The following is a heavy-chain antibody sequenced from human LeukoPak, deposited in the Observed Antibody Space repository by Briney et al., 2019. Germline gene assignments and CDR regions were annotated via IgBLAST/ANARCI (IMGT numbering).Heavy chain of an antibody. J-gene: IGHJ4*02. D-gene: IGHD3-3*01. CDR1: GGSISSGGYS. CDR3: ARDGLGVAPPY. V-gene: IGHV4-30-2*01. CDR2: IYHSGST. Sequence: PSETLSLTCAVSGGSISSGGYSWSWIRQPPGKGLEWIGYIYHSGSTYYNPSLKSRVTISVDRSKNQFPLKLSSVTAADTAVYYCARDGLGVAPPYWGQGTLVTVSS.